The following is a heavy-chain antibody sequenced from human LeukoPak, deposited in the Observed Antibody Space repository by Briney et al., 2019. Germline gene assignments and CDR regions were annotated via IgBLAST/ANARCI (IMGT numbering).Heavy chain of an antibody. D-gene: IGHD3-10*01. Sequence: ASLKVSCKASGYTFTSYDINWVRQAPGQGLEWMGWMNPNSGNTDYAQKFQGRVTMTRNTSISTAYMELSSLRSEDTAVYYCARGAGYYGSGSYYTFDYWGQGTLVTVSS. CDR3: ARGAGYYGSGSYYTFDY. CDR1: GYTFTSYD. CDR2: MNPNSGNT. J-gene: IGHJ4*02. V-gene: IGHV1-8*01.